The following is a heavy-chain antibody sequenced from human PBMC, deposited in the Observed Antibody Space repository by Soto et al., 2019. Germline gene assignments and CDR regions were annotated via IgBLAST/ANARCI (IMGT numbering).Heavy chain of an antibody. V-gene: IGHV4-59*01. CDR3: ARTPYYDILTGYYPIYYGMDV. D-gene: IGHD3-9*01. Sequence: PSETLSLTCTVSGGSISSYYWSWIRQPPGKGLEWIGYIYYSGSTNYNPSLKSRVTISVDTSKNQFSPKLSSVTAADTAVYYCARTPYYDILTGYYPIYYGMDVWGQGTTVTVSS. CDR1: GGSISSYY. J-gene: IGHJ6*02. CDR2: IYYSGST.